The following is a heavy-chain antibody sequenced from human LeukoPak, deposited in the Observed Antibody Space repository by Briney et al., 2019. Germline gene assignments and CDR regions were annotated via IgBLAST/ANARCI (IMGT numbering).Heavy chain of an antibody. Sequence: ASVKVSCKASGYTFTGYYMHWVRQAPGQGLEWMGWINPNSGGTNYAQKFQGWVTMTRDTSISTAYMELSRLRSDDTAVYYCARGYSSSWYVGLYYYYYGMDVWGQGTTVTVPS. J-gene: IGHJ6*02. V-gene: IGHV1-2*04. D-gene: IGHD6-13*01. CDR2: INPNSGGT. CDR1: GYTFTGYY. CDR3: ARGYSSSWYVGLYYYYYGMDV.